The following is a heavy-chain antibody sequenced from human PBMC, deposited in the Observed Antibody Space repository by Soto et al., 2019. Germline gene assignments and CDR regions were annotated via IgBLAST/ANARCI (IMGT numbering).Heavy chain of an antibody. V-gene: IGHV3-23*01. CDR3: AKLRDFVVLPAGILYY. Sequence: PGGSLRLSCAASGFTFRNFAMKWVRQAPGKGLQWVSVIGSGGDGIHYADSVKGRFTISRDNSKNTVNLQMNSLRAEDTAVYYCAKLRDFVVLPAGILYYWGPGSLVTVSS. D-gene: IGHD2-8*01. J-gene: IGHJ4*02. CDR1: GFTFRNFA. CDR2: IGSGGDGI.